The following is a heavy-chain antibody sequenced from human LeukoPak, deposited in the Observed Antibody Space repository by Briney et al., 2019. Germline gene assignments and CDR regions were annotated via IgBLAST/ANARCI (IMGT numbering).Heavy chain of an antibody. V-gene: IGHV4-39*01. Sequence: PSETLSLTCTVSGVSISSSAYHWGWLRQPPGKGLEWIGSIHNSGSTYYNPSLKSRVTISVRTSKNQFSLKLSSVTAADTALYYCASAHYYDSSGYYHGDAFDIWGQGTMVTVSS. CDR1: GVSISSSAYH. CDR2: IHNSGST. D-gene: IGHD3-22*01. J-gene: IGHJ3*02. CDR3: ASAHYYDSSGYYHGDAFDI.